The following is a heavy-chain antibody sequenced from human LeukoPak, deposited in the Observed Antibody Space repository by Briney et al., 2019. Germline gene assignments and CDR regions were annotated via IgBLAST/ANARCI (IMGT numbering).Heavy chain of an antibody. CDR1: GFSFNNYA. V-gene: IGHV3-23*01. CDR2: ISTTGGST. J-gene: IGHJ4*02. CDR3: AKDWTTVVTPKGYYFDS. D-gene: IGHD4-23*01. Sequence: GGSLRLSCAAPGFSFNNYAMSWVRQAPGKGREWVSAISTTGGSTYYADSVKGRFTISRDNSKNTLSLQMDSLRVEDTAVYYCAKDWTTVVTPKGYYFDSWGQGTLVTVSS.